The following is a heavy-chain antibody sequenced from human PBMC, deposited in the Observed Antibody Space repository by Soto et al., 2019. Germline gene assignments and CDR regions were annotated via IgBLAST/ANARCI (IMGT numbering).Heavy chain of an antibody. D-gene: IGHD2-2*01. CDR3: AIAAIRGGYCSSTSCLYYYYGMDV. CDR1: GFTFSNYA. Sequence: EVQLLESGGGLVQPGGSLRLSCAASGFTFSNYAMSWVRQAPGKGLEWVSANSGSGGSTYYADSVKGRFTISRDNSKNTLYLQMNSLRAEDTAVYYCAIAAIRGGYCSSTSCLYYYYGMDVWGQGTTVTVSS. J-gene: IGHJ6*02. V-gene: IGHV3-23*01. CDR2: NSGSGGST.